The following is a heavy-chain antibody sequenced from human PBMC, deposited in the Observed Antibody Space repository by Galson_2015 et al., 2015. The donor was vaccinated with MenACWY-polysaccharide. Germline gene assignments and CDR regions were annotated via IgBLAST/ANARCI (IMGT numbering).Heavy chain of an antibody. J-gene: IGHJ5*02. CDR3: ARLGRGVSEEWFDP. CDR2: IRYDGSNK. V-gene: IGHV3-30*02. CDR1: GFTFSSNG. D-gene: IGHD3-10*01. Sequence: SLRLSCAASGFTFSSNGMHWVRQAPGKGLEWVAFIRYDGSNKYYADSVKGRFTISRDNSKNTLYLQMNSLKTEDTAMYYCARLGRGVSEEWFDPWGQGTLVTVSS.